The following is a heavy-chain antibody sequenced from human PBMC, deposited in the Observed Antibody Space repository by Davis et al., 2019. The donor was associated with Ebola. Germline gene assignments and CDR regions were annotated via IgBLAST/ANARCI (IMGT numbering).Heavy chain of an antibody. Sequence: AASVKVSCKTSGYTFTNYGISWVRQAPRQGLEWMGWISTYNGNTNFAQKLQGRVTMTTDTSTSSAYMELRSLRSDDTAVYYCARMAAAGTKLDVWGQGTTVTVSS. CDR3: ARMAAAGTKLDV. J-gene: IGHJ6*02. D-gene: IGHD6-13*01. CDR2: ISTYNGNT. CDR1: GYTFTNYG. V-gene: IGHV1-18*04.